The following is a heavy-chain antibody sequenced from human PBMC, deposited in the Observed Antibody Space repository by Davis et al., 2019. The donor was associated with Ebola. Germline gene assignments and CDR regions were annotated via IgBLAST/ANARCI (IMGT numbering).Heavy chain of an antibody. J-gene: IGHJ4*02. D-gene: IGHD4-23*01. Sequence: GGSLRLSCAASGFTFSSYSMNWVRQAPGKGLEWVSSISSSSSYIYYADSVKGRFTISRDNAKNSLSLQMSSLRADDTAMYYCARGGGTTVAPYFDYWGQGTLVTVSS. CDR2: ISSSSSYI. CDR3: ARGGGTTVAPYFDY. CDR1: GFTFSSYS. V-gene: IGHV3-21*04.